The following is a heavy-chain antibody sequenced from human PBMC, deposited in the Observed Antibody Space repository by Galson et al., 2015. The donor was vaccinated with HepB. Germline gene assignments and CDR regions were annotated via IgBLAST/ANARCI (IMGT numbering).Heavy chain of an antibody. CDR2: INPNSGGT. Sequence: SVKVSCKASGYTFTGYYMHWVRQAPGQGLEWMGWINPNSGGTNYAQKFQGRVTMTRDTSISTAYMELSRLRSDDTAVYYCARGLLFPYYYYYMDVWGKGTTVTVSS. CDR3: ARGLLFPYYYYYMDV. V-gene: IGHV1-2*02. D-gene: IGHD3-22*01. J-gene: IGHJ6*03. CDR1: GYTFTGYY.